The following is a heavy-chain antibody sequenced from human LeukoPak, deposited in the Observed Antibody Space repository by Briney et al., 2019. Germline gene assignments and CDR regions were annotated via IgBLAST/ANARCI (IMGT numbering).Heavy chain of an antibody. J-gene: IGHJ4*02. CDR1: GGSISSYY. Sequence: SETLSLTCTVSGGSISSYYWSWIRQPPGKGLEWIGYIYYSGSTNYNPSLKSRVTISVDTSKNQFSLKLSSVTAADTAVYYCARLSSGWYIVDYWGQGTLVTVSS. V-gene: IGHV4-59*08. CDR2: IYYSGST. CDR3: ARLSSGWYIVDY. D-gene: IGHD6-19*01.